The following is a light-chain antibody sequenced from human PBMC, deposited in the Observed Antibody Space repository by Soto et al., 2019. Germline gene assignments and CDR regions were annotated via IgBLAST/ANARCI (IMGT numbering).Light chain of an antibody. CDR2: EVS. CDR1: SSDVGGYNF. Sequence: QSALTQPPSASGSPGQSVTISCTGTSSDVGGYNFVSWYQQHPGKAPKLIISEVSKRPSVVPDRFSGSKSGNTASLTVSGLQAEDESDYYCSAYAGSSNGVFGTGTKVTVL. J-gene: IGLJ1*01. CDR3: SAYAGSSNGV. V-gene: IGLV2-8*01.